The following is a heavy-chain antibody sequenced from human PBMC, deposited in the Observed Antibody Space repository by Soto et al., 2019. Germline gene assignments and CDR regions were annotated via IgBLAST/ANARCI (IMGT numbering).Heavy chain of an antibody. Sequence: LXLSCSASGFTFSSNAMHWVRQAPGKRLEFVSAISSTGNSTYYADSMKGRFTISRDNSKNSLYLQMNSLRTEDTAVYYCVKDLYTSSPSGSKWGQGTLVTVSS. J-gene: IGHJ4*02. V-gene: IGHV3-64D*08. CDR3: VKDLYTSSPSGSK. CDR2: ISSTGNST. D-gene: IGHD3-10*01. CDR1: GFTFSSNA.